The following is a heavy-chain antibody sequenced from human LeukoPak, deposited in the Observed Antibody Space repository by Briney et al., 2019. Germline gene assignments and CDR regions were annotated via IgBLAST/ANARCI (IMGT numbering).Heavy chain of an antibody. CDR3: ARKWMELYYFDY. Sequence: SETLSLTCAVYGGSFSGYHWSWIRQPPGKGLEWIGEINHSGSTNYNPSLKSRVTISVDTSKNQFSLKLSSVTAADTAVYYCARKWMELYYFDYWGQGTLVTVSS. V-gene: IGHV4-34*01. CDR1: GGSFSGYH. J-gene: IGHJ4*02. CDR2: INHSGST. D-gene: IGHD1-1*01.